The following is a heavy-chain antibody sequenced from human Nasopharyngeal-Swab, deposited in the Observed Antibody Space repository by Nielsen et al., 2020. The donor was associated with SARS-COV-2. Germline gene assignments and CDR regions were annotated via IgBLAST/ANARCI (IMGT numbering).Heavy chain of an antibody. Sequence: WIRQPPGKGLEWIGSIHHSGSTYYNPSLKSRVTISVDTSKNQFSLKLSSVTAADTAVYYCARVLYNYYYYYYMDVWGKGTTVTVSS. CDR2: IHHSGST. J-gene: IGHJ6*03. CDR3: ARVLYNYYYYYYMDV. D-gene: IGHD2-8*01. V-gene: IGHV4-38-2*02.